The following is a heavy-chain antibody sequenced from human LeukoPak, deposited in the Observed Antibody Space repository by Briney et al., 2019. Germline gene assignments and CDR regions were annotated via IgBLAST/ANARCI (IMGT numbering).Heavy chain of an antibody. CDR1: GYTFTGYY. J-gene: IGHJ5*02. Sequence: GASVKVSCKASGYTFTGYYMHWVRQAPGQGLEWMGWINPNSGGTNYAQKFQGRVTMTRDTSISTAYMELSRLRSDDTAVYYCARVGCSSTSCYEEFKRWWFDPWGQGTLVTVSS. CDR3: ARVGCSSTSCYEEFKRWWFDP. CDR2: INPNSGGT. V-gene: IGHV1-2*02. D-gene: IGHD2-2*01.